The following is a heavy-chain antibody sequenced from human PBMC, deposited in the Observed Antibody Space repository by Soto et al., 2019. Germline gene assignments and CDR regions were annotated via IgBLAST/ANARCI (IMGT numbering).Heavy chain of an antibody. CDR3: AREDPVYYYYGMDV. CDR2: ISYTGST. V-gene: IGHV4-61*01. J-gene: IGHJ6*02. CDR1: GGSVSSGSSY. Sequence: SETLSLTCSVSGGSVSSGSSYWTWIRQPPGKGLEWIGYISYTGSTSYNPSLKSRVTISVDTSKTQFSLRLSSVTAADTAVYYCAREDPVYYYYGMDVWGQGTTVTVSS.